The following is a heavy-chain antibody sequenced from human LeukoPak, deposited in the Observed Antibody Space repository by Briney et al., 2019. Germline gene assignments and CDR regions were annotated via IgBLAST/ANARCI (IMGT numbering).Heavy chain of an antibody. V-gene: IGHV3-30*18. D-gene: IGHD2-15*01. CDR3: AKDLGCSGGSCYSGIDY. J-gene: IGHJ4*02. CDR2: ISYDGSNK. Sequence: PGRSLRLSCAASGLTFSSYSMHWVRQAPGKGLEWVAVISYDGSNKYYADSVKGRFTISRDNSKNTLYLQMNSLRAEDTAVYYCAKDLGCSGGSCYSGIDYWGQGTLVTVSS. CDR1: GLTFSSYS.